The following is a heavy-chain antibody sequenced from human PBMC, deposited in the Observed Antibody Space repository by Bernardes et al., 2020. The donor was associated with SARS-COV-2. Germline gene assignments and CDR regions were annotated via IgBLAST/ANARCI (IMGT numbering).Heavy chain of an antibody. J-gene: IGHJ5*02. V-gene: IGHV4-34*01. CDR1: GGTFSDNA. CDR3: SRGAPGS. D-gene: IGHD3-9*01. Sequence: SESLSLTCAAYGGTFSDNAWTWIRQSPGKGLEWIGQISHSGISNYNASLKSRVTMSVDTSKNQFSLNLTSVTAADTAVYFCSRGAPGSWGQGTLVTVSS. CDR2: ISHSGIS.